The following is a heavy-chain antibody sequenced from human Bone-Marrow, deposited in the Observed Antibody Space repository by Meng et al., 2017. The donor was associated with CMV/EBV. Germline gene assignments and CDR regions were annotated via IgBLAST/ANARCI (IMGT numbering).Heavy chain of an antibody. Sequence: SVKVSCKASGFTFTSSAVQWVRQARGQRLEWIGWIVVGSGNTNYAQKFQERVTITRDMSTSTAYMELSSLRSEDTAVYYCARPLAVPAAHYRYYGMDVWGQGTTVTVSS. V-gene: IGHV1-58*01. J-gene: IGHJ6*02. CDR2: IVVGSGNT. CDR1: GFTFTSSA. CDR3: ARPLAVPAAHYRYYGMDV. D-gene: IGHD2-2*01.